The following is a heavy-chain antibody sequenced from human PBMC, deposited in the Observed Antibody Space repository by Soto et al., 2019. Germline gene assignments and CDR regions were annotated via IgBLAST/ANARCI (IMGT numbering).Heavy chain of an antibody. J-gene: IGHJ4*02. CDR3: ARGWFGEFVDYFDF. Sequence: QVQLVQSGAEVKKPGASVKVSCKPSGYTFTSYAISWVRQAPGQWLEWMGWISAYNGNTNYAQKLQDRVTMTTDTSTSTAYMELRRLRSDDTVVHYCARGWFGEFVDYFDFWGQGTLVTVSS. V-gene: IGHV1-18*01. CDR1: GYTFTSYA. D-gene: IGHD3-10*01. CDR2: ISAYNGNT.